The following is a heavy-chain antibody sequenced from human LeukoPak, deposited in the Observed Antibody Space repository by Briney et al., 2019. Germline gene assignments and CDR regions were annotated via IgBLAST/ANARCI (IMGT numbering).Heavy chain of an antibody. Sequence: ASVKVSCKASGYTFTSYGISWVRQAPGQGLEWLGWISVYNVNTNYAQKLQGRVTMTTDTSTSTAYMELRSLRSDDTAVYYCARDGLVVVAATPFDYWGQGTLVTVSS. J-gene: IGHJ4*02. V-gene: IGHV1-18*01. CDR2: ISVYNVNT. CDR1: GYTFTSYG. D-gene: IGHD2-15*01. CDR3: ARDGLVVVAATPFDY.